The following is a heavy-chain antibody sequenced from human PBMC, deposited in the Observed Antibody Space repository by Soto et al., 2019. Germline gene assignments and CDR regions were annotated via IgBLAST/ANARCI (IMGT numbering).Heavy chain of an antibody. V-gene: IGHV3-21*01. D-gene: IGHD1-26*01. Sequence: GSLRLSCAASGFTFSSYSINWVRQAPGRGLEWVSSISGSSSYIHYADSVKGRFTISRDNARNSLYLQMNSLRAEDTAVYYCARDPSDLWEPDQYFQHWGRGTLVTVSS. CDR3: ARDPSDLWEPDQYFQH. CDR1: GFTFSSYS. J-gene: IGHJ1*01. CDR2: ISGSSSYI.